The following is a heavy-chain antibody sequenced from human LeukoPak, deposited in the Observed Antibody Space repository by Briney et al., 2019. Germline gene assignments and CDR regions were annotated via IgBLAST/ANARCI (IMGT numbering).Heavy chain of an antibody. CDR3: ARGGDMVRGVIPLDY. V-gene: IGHV4-34*01. Sequence: PSETLSLTCAVYGGSFSGYYWSWIRRPPGKGLEWIGEINHSGSTNYNPSLKSRVTISVDTSKNQFSLKLSSVTAADTAVYYCARGGDMVRGVIPLDYWGQGTLVTVSS. CDR2: INHSGST. D-gene: IGHD3-10*01. J-gene: IGHJ4*02. CDR1: GGSFSGYY.